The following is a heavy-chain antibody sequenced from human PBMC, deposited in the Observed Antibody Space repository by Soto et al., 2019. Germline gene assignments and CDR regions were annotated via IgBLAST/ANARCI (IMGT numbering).Heavy chain of an antibody. Sequence: PSETLSLTCTVSGGCISSRSYYWGWIRQPPGKGLEWIGNIYYSGSTNYNPSLKSRVTISVDTSKNQFSLKLSSVTAADTAVYYCAGFYGSGSYSHFDYWGQGTLVTVSS. CDR3: AGFYGSGSYSHFDY. V-gene: IGHV4-39*07. CDR1: GGCISSRSYY. CDR2: IYYSGST. D-gene: IGHD3-10*01. J-gene: IGHJ4*02.